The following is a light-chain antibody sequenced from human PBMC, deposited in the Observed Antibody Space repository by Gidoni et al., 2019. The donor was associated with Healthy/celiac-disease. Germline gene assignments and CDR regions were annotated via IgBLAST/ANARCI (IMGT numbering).Light chain of an antibody. CDR1: QGISSY. V-gene: IGKV1-9*01. Sequence: DIQLTQSPSFLSASVGDRVTITCWASQGISSYLAWYQQKPGKAPKLLIYAASTLQSGVPSRFSGSGSGTEFTLTISSLQPEDFATYYCQQLNSYSSITFXXXTRLEIK. CDR3: QQLNSYSSIT. CDR2: AAS. J-gene: IGKJ5*01.